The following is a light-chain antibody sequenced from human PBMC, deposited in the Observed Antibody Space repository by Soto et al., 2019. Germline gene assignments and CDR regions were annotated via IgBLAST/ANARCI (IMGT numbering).Light chain of an antibody. V-gene: IGKV3-20*01. CDR1: QSVSSRY. J-gene: IGKJ2*01. CDR2: GAS. CDR3: QQYGSSPPYT. Sequence: EIVLTQSPGTLSLSPGEIATLSCRASQSVSSRYLAWYQQKHGQAPRLLMYGASSRTTGIPDRFSGSGSGTDFTLTISRLEPEDFAVYYCQQYGSSPPYTFGQGTKLEIK.